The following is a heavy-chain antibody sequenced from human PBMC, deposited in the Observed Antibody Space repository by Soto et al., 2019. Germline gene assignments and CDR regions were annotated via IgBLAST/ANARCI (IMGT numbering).Heavy chain of an antibody. Sequence: PGGSLRLSCAASGFTFSRFELHWVRQAPGKGLEWTSYISSSGSTAYYASSVEGRFTISRDKANNSVYLQMDSLRAEDTALYYCTRAAWFPYLSFYWGQGALVTVSS. J-gene: IGHJ4*02. CDR3: TRAAWFPYLSFY. V-gene: IGHV3-48*03. CDR2: ISSSGSTA. D-gene: IGHD3-10*01. CDR1: GFTFSRFE.